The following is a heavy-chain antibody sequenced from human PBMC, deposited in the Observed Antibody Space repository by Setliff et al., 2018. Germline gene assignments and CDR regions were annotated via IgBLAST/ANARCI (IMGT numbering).Heavy chain of an antibody. Sequence: PGGSLRLSCATSGFTFSSYAMHWVRQAPGKGLEWVAQVWFDGSNKYYADSVRGRFTISRDKSENTLYLQMNSLRAEDTAVYYCAKDQRESTGWFKLFDYWGQGVLVTVSS. CDR1: GFTFSSYA. J-gene: IGHJ4*02. V-gene: IGHV3-30*02. D-gene: IGHD6-19*01. CDR2: VWFDGSNK. CDR3: AKDQRESTGWFKLFDY.